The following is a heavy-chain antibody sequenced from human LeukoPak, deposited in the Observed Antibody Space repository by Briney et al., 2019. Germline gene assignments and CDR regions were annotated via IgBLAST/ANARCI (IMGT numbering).Heavy chain of an antibody. CDR1: GFTFSSYA. CDR3: AKDRDGYNSWVDY. V-gene: IGHV3-23*01. CDR2: ISGSGGST. D-gene: IGHD5-24*01. Sequence: GGSLRLSCAASGFTFSSYAMSWVRQAPGKGLEWVSGISGSGGSTYYADSVKGRFTITRDNSKNTLYLQMNSLRAEDTAVYYCAKDRDGYNSWVDYWGQGTLVTVSS. J-gene: IGHJ4*02.